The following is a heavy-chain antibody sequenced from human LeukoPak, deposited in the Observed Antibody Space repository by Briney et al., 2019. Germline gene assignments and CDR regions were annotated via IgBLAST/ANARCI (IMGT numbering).Heavy chain of an antibody. J-gene: IGHJ4*02. CDR1: GYTLTDVS. CDR2: FDPEDGET. CDR3: ATNLGIWFDTNNT. Sequence: ASVKVSYKVSGYTLTDVSMHWVRQAPGKGLEWMGGFDPEDGETIYAQKFQGRVTMTEDTSTDTAYMELSSLRSEDTAVYYCATNLGIWFDTNNTWGQGTLVTVFS. V-gene: IGHV1-24*01. D-gene: IGHD3-10*01.